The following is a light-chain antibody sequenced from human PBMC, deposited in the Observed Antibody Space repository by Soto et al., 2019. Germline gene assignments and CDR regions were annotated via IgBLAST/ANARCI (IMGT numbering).Light chain of an antibody. CDR3: CSYAGSYTHVV. J-gene: IGLJ2*01. CDR2: DVT. V-gene: IGLV2-11*01. CDR1: INDVGGYNY. Sequence: QSALTQPRSVSGSPGQSVTISCTGTINDVGGYNYVSWYQQHPGKAPKLMIYDVTKRPSGVPDRFSGSKSDNTASLTISGLQAEDEADYYRCSYAGSYTHVVFGEGTKLTVL.